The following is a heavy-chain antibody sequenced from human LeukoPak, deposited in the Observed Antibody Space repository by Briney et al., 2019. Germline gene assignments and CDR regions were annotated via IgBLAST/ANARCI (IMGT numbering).Heavy chain of an antibody. Sequence: ASVKVSCKASGYTFTGYYMHWVRQAPGQGLEWMGWINPNSGGTNYAQKFQGRITITRNTSISTAYMELSSLRSEDTAVYYCARGHDSSGYYIDDAFDIWGQGTMVTVSS. CDR2: INPNSGGT. D-gene: IGHD3-22*01. CDR3: ARGHDSSGYYIDDAFDI. V-gene: IGHV1-2*02. J-gene: IGHJ3*02. CDR1: GYTFTGYY.